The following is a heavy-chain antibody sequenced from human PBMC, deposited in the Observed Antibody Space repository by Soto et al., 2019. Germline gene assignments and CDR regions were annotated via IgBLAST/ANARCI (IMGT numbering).Heavy chain of an antibody. CDR3: AKDGSHNFDY. Sequence: QVQLVESGGGVVQPGRSLRLSCAASGFTFSHYAMHWVRQAPGKGLEWVALMSYDGSNEYYADSVKGRFTISRDNSTNTLYLQMNRLRAEDTAVYYCAKDGSHNFDYWGQGTLVTVSS. V-gene: IGHV3-30*18. D-gene: IGHD1-26*01. J-gene: IGHJ4*02. CDR2: MSYDGSNE. CDR1: GFTFSHYA.